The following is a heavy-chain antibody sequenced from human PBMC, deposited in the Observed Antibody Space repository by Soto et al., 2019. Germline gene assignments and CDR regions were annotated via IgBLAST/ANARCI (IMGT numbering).Heavy chain of an antibody. V-gene: IGHV4-59*01. J-gene: IGHJ6*02. CDR2: IYYSGST. Sequence: SETLSLTCTVSGGSISSYYWSWIRQPPGKGLEWIGYIYYSGSTNYNPSLKSRVTISVDTSKNQFSLKLSSVTAADTAVYCCARAPYSSSDYYYYGMDVWGQGTTVTVSS. CDR1: GGSISSYY. CDR3: ARAPYSSSDYYYYGMDV. D-gene: IGHD6-6*01.